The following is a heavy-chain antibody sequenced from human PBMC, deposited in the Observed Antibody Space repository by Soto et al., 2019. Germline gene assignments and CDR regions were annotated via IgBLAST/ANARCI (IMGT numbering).Heavy chain of an antibody. CDR3: ARGHVLPDY. D-gene: IGHD3-10*01. CDR1: GFTFSSYA. J-gene: IGHJ4*02. V-gene: IGHV3-64*02. CDR2: ISSNGGST. Sequence: PGVSLGLSCLASGFTFSSYAMHWVRQAPGKGLEYVSAISSNGGSTYYADSVKGRFTISRDNSKNTLYLQMGSLRAEDMAVYYCARGHVLPDYWGQGTLVTVSS.